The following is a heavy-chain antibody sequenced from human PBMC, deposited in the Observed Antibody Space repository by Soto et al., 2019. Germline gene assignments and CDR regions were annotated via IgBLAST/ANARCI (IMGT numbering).Heavy chain of an antibody. CDR1: GFTFSSYA. J-gene: IGHJ4*02. CDR2: ISYDGSNK. CDR3: AKGGPANHTLLRFLEWLPDY. Sequence: GGSLRLSCAASGFTFSSYAMSWVRQAPGKGLEWVAVISYDGSNKYYADSVKGRFTISRDNSKNTLYLQMNSLRAEDTAVYYCAKGGPANHTLLRFLEWLPDYWGQGTLVTVSS. D-gene: IGHD3-3*01. V-gene: IGHV3-30*18.